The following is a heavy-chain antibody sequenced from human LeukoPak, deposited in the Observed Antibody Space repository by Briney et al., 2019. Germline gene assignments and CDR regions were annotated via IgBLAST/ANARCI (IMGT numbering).Heavy chain of an antibody. CDR1: GASISSGGYF. V-gene: IGHV4-31*03. CDR3: ARVPPWDAKFFSTRKYHFDQ. D-gene: IGHD1-26*01. Sequence: SETLSLTCTVSGASISSGGYFWSWIRQFPGKGLEWMGYIFHSGRNYYNPSLKSRVNMSVDTSTNGFSLRLTSVTAADTAVYYCARVPPWDAKFFSTRKYHFDQWGQGTLVIVSS. J-gene: IGHJ4*02. CDR2: IFHSGRN.